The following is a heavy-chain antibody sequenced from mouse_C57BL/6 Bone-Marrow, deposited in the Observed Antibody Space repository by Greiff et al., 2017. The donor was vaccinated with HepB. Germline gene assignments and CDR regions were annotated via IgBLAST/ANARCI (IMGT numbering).Heavy chain of an antibody. CDR2: VDPGSGSI. V-gene: IGHV1-62-2*01. Sequence: QVQLQQSGAELVKPGASVKLSCKASGYTFTEYTIHWVKQRSGQGLEWIGWVDPGSGSIKYNEKFKDKATLTADKSSSTVYMELSRLTSEASAVYFCARHGGRYYYGSSAWFAYWGQGTLVTVSA. D-gene: IGHD1-1*01. CDR3: ARHGGRYYYGSSAWFAY. J-gene: IGHJ3*01. CDR1: GYTFTEYT.